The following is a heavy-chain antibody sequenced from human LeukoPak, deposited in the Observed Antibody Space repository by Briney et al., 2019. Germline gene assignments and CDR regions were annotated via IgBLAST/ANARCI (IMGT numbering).Heavy chain of an antibody. V-gene: IGHV7-4-1*02. CDR3: ARGYSYGSPSEAYYFDY. Sequence: ASVKVSCKASGYTFSSYAMNWVRQAPGQGLEWMGWINTKTGNPTYAQGFTGRFVFSLDTSVSTAYLQISSLKAEDTAVYYCARGYSYGSPSEAYYFDYWGQGTLVTVSS. CDR1: GYTFSSYA. CDR2: INTKTGNP. J-gene: IGHJ4*02. D-gene: IGHD5-18*01.